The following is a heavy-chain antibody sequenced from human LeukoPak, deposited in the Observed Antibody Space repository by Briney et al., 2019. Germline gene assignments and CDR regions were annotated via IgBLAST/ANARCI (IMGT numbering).Heavy chain of an antibody. CDR3: ARDGYYYDGSFEY. Sequence: PSETLSLTCAVSGYSISSCYFWAWIRQPPGKGLEWIGSISHSGSSYSKPSLKSRVIISVDTSNNQFSLKLTSVTAADTATYYCARDGYYYDGSFEYWGQGIRVAVSS. J-gene: IGHJ4*02. CDR1: GYSISSCYF. CDR2: ISHSGSS. V-gene: IGHV4-38-2*02. D-gene: IGHD3-22*01.